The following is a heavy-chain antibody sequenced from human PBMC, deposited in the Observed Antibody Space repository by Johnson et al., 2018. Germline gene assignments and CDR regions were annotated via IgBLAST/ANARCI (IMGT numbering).Heavy chain of an antibody. J-gene: IGHJ6*02. CDR2: IYYSGST. D-gene: IGHD3-3*01. Sequence: QVQLQESGPGLVKXSETLALTCTVSGGSISSYYWSWIRQPPGKGLEWIGYIYYSGSTNYNHSLTSRVTITVAPATNQLSLKLSPVTAADTAGYYCAKDLSPHYDFWSGYGNYGMDVWGQGTTVTVSS. V-gene: IGHV4-59*01. CDR3: AKDLSPHYDFWSGYGNYGMDV. CDR1: GGSISSYY.